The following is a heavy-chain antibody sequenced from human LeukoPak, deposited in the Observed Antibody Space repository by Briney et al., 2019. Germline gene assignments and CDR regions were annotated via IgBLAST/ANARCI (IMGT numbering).Heavy chain of an antibody. D-gene: IGHD3-22*01. CDR3: VTYYFDSSGPKKNY. CDR1: GGSFSGYY. J-gene: IGHJ4*02. CDR2: INHNGST. Sequence: SETLSLTCAVYGGSFSGYYWSWIRQPPGKGLEWIGEINHNGSTNYNPSLKSRVTISVDTSKKQFSLKLSSVTAADTAVYYCVTYYFDSSGPKKNYWGQGTLVTVSS. V-gene: IGHV4-34*01.